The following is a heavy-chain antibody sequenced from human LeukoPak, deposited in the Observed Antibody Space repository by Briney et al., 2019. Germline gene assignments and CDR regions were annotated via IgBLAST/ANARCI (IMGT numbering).Heavy chain of an antibody. V-gene: IGHV4-39*01. J-gene: IGHJ4*02. D-gene: IGHD5-24*01. Sequence: PSETLSLTCTVSGGSISSSSYYCGWIRQPPGKGLEWIGSIYYSGSTYYNPSLKSRVTISVDTSKNQFSLKLSSVTAADTAVYYCAKRDGYSLIDYWGQGTLVTVSS. CDR1: GGSISSSSYY. CDR3: AKRDGYSLIDY. CDR2: IYYSGST.